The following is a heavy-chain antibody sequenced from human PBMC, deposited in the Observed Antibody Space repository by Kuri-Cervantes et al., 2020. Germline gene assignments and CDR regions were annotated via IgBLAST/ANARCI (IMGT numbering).Heavy chain of an antibody. CDR3: ARDQGVRMRDSSGYDAFDI. V-gene: IGHV1-2*02. CDR1: GYTFTGYY. Sequence: ASVKVSCKASGYTFTGYYMHWVRQAPGQGLEWMGWINPNSGGTNYAQKFQGRVTMTRDTSISTAYMELSRLRSEDTAVYYCARDQGVRMRDSSGYDAFDIWGQGTMVTVSS. J-gene: IGHJ3*02. D-gene: IGHD6-25*01. CDR2: INPNSGGT.